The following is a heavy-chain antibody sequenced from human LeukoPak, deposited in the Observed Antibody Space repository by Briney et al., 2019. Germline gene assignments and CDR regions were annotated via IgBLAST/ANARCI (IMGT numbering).Heavy chain of an antibody. V-gene: IGHV4-39*01. Sequence: ETLSLTCTVSGGSISSGSYYWGWIRQPPGKGLEWIGSIYYSGSTYYNPSLKSRVTISVDTSKNQFSLKLSSVTAADTAVYYCARGLRHYDSSGYYYYWGQGTLVTVSS. CDR1: GGSISSGSYY. CDR2: IYYSGST. CDR3: ARGLRHYDSSGYYYY. J-gene: IGHJ4*02. D-gene: IGHD3-22*01.